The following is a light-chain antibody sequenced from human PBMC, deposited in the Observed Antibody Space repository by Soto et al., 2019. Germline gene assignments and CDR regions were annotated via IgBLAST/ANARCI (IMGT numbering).Light chain of an antibody. V-gene: IGKV3-11*01. CDR1: QSVSSY. Sequence: EIVLTQSPATLSLSPGERATLSCRASQSVSSYLAWYQQKPGQAPRLLIYDASNRATGISARFSGSGSGTDFTLTISSLQSEDFAVYYCQQYNNWPPWTFGQGTKVDIK. CDR3: QQYNNWPPWT. CDR2: DAS. J-gene: IGKJ1*01.